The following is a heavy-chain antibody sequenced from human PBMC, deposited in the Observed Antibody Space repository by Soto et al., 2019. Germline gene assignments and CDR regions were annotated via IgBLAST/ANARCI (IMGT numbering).Heavy chain of an antibody. Sequence: SVKVSCKASGYTFTNYGISWVRQAPGQGLEWMGGIIPIFGTANYAQKFQGRVTITADESTSTAYMELSSLRSEDTAVYYCAPGRYYYGSGSYYNGPYYYYYGMDVWGQGTTVTVSS. CDR1: GYTFTNYG. J-gene: IGHJ6*02. D-gene: IGHD3-10*01. CDR2: IIPIFGTA. V-gene: IGHV1-69*13. CDR3: APGRYYYGSGSYYNGPYYYYYGMDV.